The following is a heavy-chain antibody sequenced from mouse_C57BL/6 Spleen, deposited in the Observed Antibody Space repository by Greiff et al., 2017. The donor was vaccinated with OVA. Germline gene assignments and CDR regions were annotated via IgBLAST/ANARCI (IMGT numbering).Heavy chain of an antibody. CDR3: AKRSTTVVGDWYFDV. V-gene: IGHV2-9*01. D-gene: IGHD1-1*01. CDR1: GFSLTSYG. Sequence: QVQLKQSGPGLVAPSQRLSITCTVSGFSLTSYGVDWVRQPPGKGLEWLGVIWGGGSTNYNSALMSRLSISKDNSKSQVFLKMNSLQTDDTAMYYCAKRSTTVVGDWYFDVWGTGTTVTVSS. CDR2: IWGGGST. J-gene: IGHJ1*03.